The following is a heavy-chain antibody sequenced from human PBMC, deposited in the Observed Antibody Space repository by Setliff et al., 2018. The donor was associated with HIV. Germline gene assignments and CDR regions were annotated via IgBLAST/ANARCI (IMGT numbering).Heavy chain of an antibody. J-gene: IGHJ3*01. D-gene: IGHD3-3*01. CDR2: ISWNGAKI. CDR1: GFTFDAYG. V-gene: IGHV3-20*04. Sequence: PGGSLRLSCAASGFTFDAYGMNWVRHSPGKGLEWVSGISWNGAKIEYADSVKGRVIVSRDNSKNSLYLQLNSLRADDTAFYYCTRRFGLADNAFDLWGQGTMVTVSS. CDR3: TRRFGLADNAFDL.